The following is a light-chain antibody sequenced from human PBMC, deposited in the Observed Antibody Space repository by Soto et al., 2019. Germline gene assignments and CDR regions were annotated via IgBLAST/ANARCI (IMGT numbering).Light chain of an antibody. V-gene: IGLV2-8*01. CDR3: SSYAGSGLV. J-gene: IGLJ1*01. Sequence: QSVLTQPPSASGSPGQSVTISCTGTSSDVGGYNYVSWYQQHPGRAPKLMIYEVSKRHSGVPDRFSGSKSGNTASLTVSGLQAEDEADYYCSSYAGSGLVFGTGTKLTVL. CDR1: SSDVGGYNY. CDR2: EVS.